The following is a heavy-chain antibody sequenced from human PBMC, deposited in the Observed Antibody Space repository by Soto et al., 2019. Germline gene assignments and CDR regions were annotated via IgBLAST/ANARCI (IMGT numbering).Heavy chain of an antibody. V-gene: IGHV3-11*06. D-gene: IGHD3-10*02. CDR2: SSNSGTYT. CDR3: ARSGDNYNVLDY. CDR1: GFTFSDYY. J-gene: IGHJ4*02. Sequence: GGSLRLSCVGSGFTFSDYYMSWVRQAPGKGLEWLSYSSNSGTYTKYAGSVKGRFSISRDNAKNSLHLQINSLRGEDTAAYYCARSGDNYNVLDYWGQGTPVTVSS.